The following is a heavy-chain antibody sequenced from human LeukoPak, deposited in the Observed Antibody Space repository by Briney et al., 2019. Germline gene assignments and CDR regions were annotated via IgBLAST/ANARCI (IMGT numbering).Heavy chain of an antibody. Sequence: GGSLRISCAASGFTFSSYAMSWVRQAPGKGLEWVSAISGSGGSTYYADSVKGRFTISRDNSKNTLYLQMNSLRAEDTAVYYCAKDGVTIFGVVTYYYYGMDVWGQGTTVTVSS. CDR2: ISGSGGST. J-gene: IGHJ6*02. D-gene: IGHD3-3*01. V-gene: IGHV3-23*01. CDR3: AKDGVTIFGVVTYYYYGMDV. CDR1: GFTFSSYA.